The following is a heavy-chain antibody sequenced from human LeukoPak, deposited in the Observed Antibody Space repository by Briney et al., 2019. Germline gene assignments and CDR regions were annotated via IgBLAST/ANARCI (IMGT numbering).Heavy chain of an antibody. D-gene: IGHD3-10*01. CDR2: INHSGST. CDR3: ARMGTYYYDSAVAY. J-gene: IGHJ4*02. CDR1: GGSFSGYY. Sequence: SETLSLTCAVYGGSFSGYYWSWIRQPPGKGLEWIGEINHSGSTNYNPSLKSRVTISVDTSKNQFSLKLSSVTAADTAVYYCARMGTYYYDSAVAYWGQGTLVTVSS. V-gene: IGHV4-34*01.